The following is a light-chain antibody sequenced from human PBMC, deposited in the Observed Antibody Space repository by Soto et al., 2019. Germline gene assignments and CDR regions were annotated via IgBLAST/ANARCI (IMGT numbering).Light chain of an antibody. CDR2: DAS. CDR1: QSISGW. J-gene: IGKJ1*01. CDR3: HQYDSYSWT. Sequence: DIQMTQSPSTLSASVGDRVTITCRASQSISGWLSWYQQKPGEAPKILIYDASSLESGVPSRFSGSGSGTEFTLTVSSLQPDDFATYYCHQYDSYSWTFGQGTQVAIK. V-gene: IGKV1-5*01.